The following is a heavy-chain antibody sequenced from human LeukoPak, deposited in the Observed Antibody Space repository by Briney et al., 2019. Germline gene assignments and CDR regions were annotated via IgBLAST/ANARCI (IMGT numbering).Heavy chain of an antibody. D-gene: IGHD5-12*01. CDR3: ARTTEGYAGGPGYSYYYYMDV. V-gene: IGHV4-39*07. CDR2: INHSGRT. Sequence: SETLSLTCTVSSGSISSSSYYWGWIRQSPGKGLEWIGSINHSGRTYYKPSLKSRITISVDTSNNQFSLKLSSVTAADTAVYYCARTTEGYAGGPGYSYYYYMDVWGKGTTVTVSS. CDR1: SGSISSSSYY. J-gene: IGHJ6*03.